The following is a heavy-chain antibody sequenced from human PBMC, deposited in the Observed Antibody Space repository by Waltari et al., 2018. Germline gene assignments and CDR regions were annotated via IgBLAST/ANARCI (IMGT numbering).Heavy chain of an antibody. Sequence: QLQESGSRLVTPSQTLSLTCTVSGASISSGGYSWGWLRHPGGQDLEWIGYIYQTGRVQYNPSLKTRVTMSVDRSKNQVSLTLNSVTVADSAVYFCARGKGQLDAFDIWGPGTTVSVS. V-gene: IGHV4-30-2*01. CDR3: ARGKGQLDAFDI. CDR1: GASISSGGYS. CDR2: IYQTGRV. J-gene: IGHJ3*02. D-gene: IGHD1-1*01.